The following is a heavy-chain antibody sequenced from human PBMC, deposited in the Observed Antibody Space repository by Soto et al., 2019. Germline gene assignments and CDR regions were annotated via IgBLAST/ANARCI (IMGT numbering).Heavy chain of an antibody. CDR3: ARIIRTLAWDGVDV. CDR2: IYNSGST. V-gene: IGHV4-59*01. D-gene: IGHD3-3*02. CDR1: AGSISSYY. J-gene: IGHJ6*02. Sequence: QVQLQESGPGLVKASETLSLTCTVSAGSISSYYWGWIRQSPGKGLEWIGYIYNSGSTNYNPSLKSRLTMSVDTSNNQFSLKLSSVTAADTAVYYCARIIRTLAWDGVDVWGQGTRVTV.